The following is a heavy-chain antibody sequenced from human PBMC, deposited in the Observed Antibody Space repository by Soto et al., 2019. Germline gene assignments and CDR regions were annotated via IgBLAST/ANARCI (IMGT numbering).Heavy chain of an antibody. CDR3: ARGPRVVWVVPTAQRDVFDI. D-gene: IGHD3-16*01. CDR2: INHSGST. Sequence: LSXTFAVYGMSFSYFYCNCIRQPPGKGLEWIGEINHSGSTSYNPSLKSRVTISVDTSKNQISLKLTSVTAADTAVYYCARGPRVVWVVPTAQRDVFDIWGQGTMVTVSS. CDR1: GMSFSYFY. J-gene: IGHJ3*02. V-gene: IGHV4-34*01.